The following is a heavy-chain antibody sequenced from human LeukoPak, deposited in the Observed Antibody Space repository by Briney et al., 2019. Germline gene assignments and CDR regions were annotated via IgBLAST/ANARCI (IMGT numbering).Heavy chain of an antibody. CDR1: GGSISSSSYY. CDR3: ARYSSSWYVTLEYFQH. J-gene: IGHJ1*01. Sequence: PSETLSLTCTVSGGSISSSSYYWGWIRQPPGKGLEWIGSIYYSGSTYYNPSLKSRVTISVDTSKNQFSLKLSSVTAADTAVYYCARYSSSWYVTLEYFQHWGQGTLVTVSS. V-gene: IGHV4-39*01. CDR2: IYYSGST. D-gene: IGHD6-13*01.